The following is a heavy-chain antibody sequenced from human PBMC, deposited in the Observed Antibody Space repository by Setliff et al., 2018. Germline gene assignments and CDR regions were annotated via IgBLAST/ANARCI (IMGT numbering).Heavy chain of an antibody. CDR3: ARTGTTYYYSCMDV. CDR1: GGSVSSTSYY. D-gene: IGHD3-16*01. Sequence: SETLSLTCTVSGGSVSSTSYYWGWIRQPPGKGLEWIGFIHHSGSTHYNPSLKSRVTISLDTPKNQFSLKLTSVTAADTAVYYCARTGTTYYYSCMDVWGEGTTVTAP. V-gene: IGHV4-39*07. CDR2: IHHSGST. J-gene: IGHJ6*03.